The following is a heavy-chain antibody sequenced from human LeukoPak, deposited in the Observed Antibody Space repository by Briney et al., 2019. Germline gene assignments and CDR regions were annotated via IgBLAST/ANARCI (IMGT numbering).Heavy chain of an antibody. D-gene: IGHD3-22*01. CDR2: INPNSGGT. CDR1: GYTFTGYY. CDR3: AFHLYYYDSSGYASYAFDI. Sequence: ASVKVSCKASGYTFTGYYMHWVRQAPGQGLEWMVWINPNSGGTNYAQKFQGRVTMTRDTSISTAYMELSRLRSDDTAVYYCAFHLYYYDSSGYASYAFDIWGQGTMVTVSS. V-gene: IGHV1-2*02. J-gene: IGHJ3*02.